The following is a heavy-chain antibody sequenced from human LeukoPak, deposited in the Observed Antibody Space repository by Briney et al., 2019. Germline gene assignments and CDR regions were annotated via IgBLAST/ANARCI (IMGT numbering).Heavy chain of an antibody. V-gene: IGHV4-34*01. Sequence: PSETLSLTCAVYGGSFSGYYWSWIRQPPGKGLEWMGEINHSGSTNYNSSLKSRVTMSVDTSKNQFSLKLSSVTAADTAVYYRARGLVVPAATRYWYFDLWGRGTLVTVAS. CDR3: ARGLVVPAATRYWYFDL. D-gene: IGHD2-2*01. CDR2: INHSGST. J-gene: IGHJ2*01. CDR1: GGSFSGYY.